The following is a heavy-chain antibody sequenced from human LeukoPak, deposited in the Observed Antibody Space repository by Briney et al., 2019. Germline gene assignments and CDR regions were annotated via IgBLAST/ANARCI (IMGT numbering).Heavy chain of an antibody. V-gene: IGHV3-21*01. CDR2: ISSSSSNI. D-gene: IGHD4-23*01. Sequence: PGGSLRLSCAASGFTFSSYSMNWVRQAPGKGLEWVSSISSSSSNIYYADSVKGRFTISRDNAKNSLYLQMNSLRAEDTAVYYCARDRSTVEYYYYYYYMDVWGKGTTVTVSS. J-gene: IGHJ6*03. CDR3: ARDRSTVEYYYYYYYMDV. CDR1: GFTFSSYS.